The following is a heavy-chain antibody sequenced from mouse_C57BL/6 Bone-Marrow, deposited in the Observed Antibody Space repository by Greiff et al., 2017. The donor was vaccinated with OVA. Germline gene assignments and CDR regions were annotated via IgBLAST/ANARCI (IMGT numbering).Heavy chain of an antibody. Sequence: EVQLKQSGAELVRPGASVKLSCTASGFNIKDDYMHWVKQRPEQGLVWIGWIDPENGDTESASKFQGKATITADTSSNTAYLQLSSLTSEDTAVYSCTSDYGSPAWFAYWGQGTLVTVSA. CDR1: GFNIKDDY. CDR3: TSDYGSPAWFAY. CDR2: IDPENGDT. V-gene: IGHV14-4*01. J-gene: IGHJ3*01. D-gene: IGHD1-1*01.